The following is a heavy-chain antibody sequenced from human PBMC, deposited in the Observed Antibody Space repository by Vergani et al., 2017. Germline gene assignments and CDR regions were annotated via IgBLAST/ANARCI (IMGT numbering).Heavy chain of an antibody. CDR2: ISSSSSYI. Sequence: EVQLVESGGGLVKPGGSLRLSCAASGFTFSSYSMNWVRQAPGKGLEWVSSISSSSSYIYYADSVKGRFTISRDNAKNSLYLQMNSLRAEDTAVYYCARDHDCSGRSFYRTSYYYGMDVWGQGTTVTVSS. CDR3: ARDHDCSGRSFYRTSYYYGMDV. V-gene: IGHV3-21*01. CDR1: GFTFSSYS. J-gene: IGHJ6*02. D-gene: IGHD2-15*01.